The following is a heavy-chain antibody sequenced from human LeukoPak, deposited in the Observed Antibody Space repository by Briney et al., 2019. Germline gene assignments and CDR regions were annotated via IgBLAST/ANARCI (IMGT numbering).Heavy chain of an antibody. J-gene: IGHJ4*02. CDR2: FDPEDGET. CDR1: GYTLTELS. CDR3: ATDSPTPSTMVRGVIRA. D-gene: IGHD3-10*01. V-gene: IGHV1-24*01. Sequence: ASVKVSCKVSGYTLTELSMHWVRQAPGKGLEWMGGFDPEDGETVYAQKFQGRVTMTEDTSTDTAYMELSSLRSEDTAVYYCATDSPTPSTMVRGVIRAWGQGTLVTVSS.